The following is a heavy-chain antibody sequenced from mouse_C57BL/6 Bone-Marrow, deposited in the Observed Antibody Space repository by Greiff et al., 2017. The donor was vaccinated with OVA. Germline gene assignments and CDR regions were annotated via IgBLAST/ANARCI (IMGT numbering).Heavy chain of an antibody. CDR3: AREVLRYYFDY. CDR1: GYTFTSYG. D-gene: IGHD1-1*01. J-gene: IGHJ2*01. V-gene: IGHV1-81*01. Sequence: QVHVKQSGAELARPGASVKLSCKASGYTFTSYGISWVKQRPGQGLEWIGEIYPRSGNTYYNEKFKGKATLTADKSSSTASMELRSLTSEDSAVYFCAREVLRYYFDYWGQGTTLTVSS. CDR2: IYPRSGNT.